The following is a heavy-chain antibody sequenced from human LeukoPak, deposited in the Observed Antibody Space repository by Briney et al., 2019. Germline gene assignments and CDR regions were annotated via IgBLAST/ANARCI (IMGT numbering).Heavy chain of an antibody. V-gene: IGHV3-21*01. CDR3: ARAGSSWYYFDY. CDR1: GFTFSSYS. CDR2: ISSSSSYI. D-gene: IGHD6-13*01. Sequence: GGSLRLSCAASGFTFSSYSMNWVRQAPGKGLEWVSSISSSSSYIYYADSVKGRFTISRGNAKNSLYLQMNSLRAEDTAVYYCARAGSSWYYFDYWGQGTLVTVSS. J-gene: IGHJ4*02.